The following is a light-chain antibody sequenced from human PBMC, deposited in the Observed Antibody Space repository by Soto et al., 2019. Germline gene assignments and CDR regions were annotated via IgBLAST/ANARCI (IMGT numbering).Light chain of an antibody. CDR3: QQYGSSPYT. V-gene: IGKV1-5*03. CDR2: KAS. J-gene: IGKJ2*01. Sequence: DIQMTQSPSTLSASVRDRVTITCRASQTISSWLAWFQQRPGRAPKFLIYKASSLKNGVPLRFSGSGSGTQFTLTNSSLQPDDFAVYYCQQYGSSPYTFGLGTKLEIK. CDR1: QTISSW.